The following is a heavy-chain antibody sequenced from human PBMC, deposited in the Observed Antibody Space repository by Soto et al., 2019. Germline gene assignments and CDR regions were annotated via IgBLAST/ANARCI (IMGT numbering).Heavy chain of an antibody. D-gene: IGHD6-6*01. CDR2: TYYRSKWYN. V-gene: IGHV6-1*01. CDR3: ARDEYTTSPYFDP. CDR1: GDSVSSNSGS. J-gene: IGHJ4*02. Sequence: PSQTLSLTCAISGDSVSSNSGSWNWIRQSPSRGLEWLGRTYYRSKWYNHYADSVRGRITINPDTSQNQFSLHLNSVTPEDTAVFFCARDEYTTSPYFDPWGEGTLVTVSS.